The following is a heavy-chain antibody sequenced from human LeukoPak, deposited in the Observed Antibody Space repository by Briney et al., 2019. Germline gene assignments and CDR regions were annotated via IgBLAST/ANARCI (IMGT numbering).Heavy chain of an antibody. Sequence: KPSEILSLTCTVSAYSISSGFYWGWIRQPPGQGLEWIVNIFHSGSTYYNPSLKSRVTISVDTSKNQFSLKLTSVTAADTAVYYCARQAVAGGHFDYWGQGTLVTVSS. CDR2: IFHSGST. CDR3: ARQAVAGGHFDY. D-gene: IGHD6-19*01. CDR1: AYSISSGFY. V-gene: IGHV4-38-2*02. J-gene: IGHJ4*02.